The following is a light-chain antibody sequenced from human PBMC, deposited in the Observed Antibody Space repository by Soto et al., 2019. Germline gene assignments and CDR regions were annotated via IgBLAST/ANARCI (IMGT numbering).Light chain of an antibody. CDR1: QSISNW. V-gene: IGKV1-5*01. Sequence: DIQMTQSPSTLSASVGDRVIITCRASQSISNWLAWYQQKPGRLPRLLIYDASSLESGVPSRFSGSGSGTELTITISSLQPDDFETYYCQQYNSYSGTFGQGTKVDIK. CDR2: DAS. J-gene: IGKJ1*01. CDR3: QQYNSYSGT.